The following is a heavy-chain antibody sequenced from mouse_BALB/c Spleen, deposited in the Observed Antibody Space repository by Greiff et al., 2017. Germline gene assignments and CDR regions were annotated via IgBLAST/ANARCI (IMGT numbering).Heavy chain of an antibody. CDR2: ISSGSSTI. V-gene: IGHV5-17*02. Sequence: EVKLMESGGGLVQPGGSRKLSCAASGFTFSSFGMHWVRQAPEKGLEWVAYISSGSSTIYYADTVKGRFTISRDNPKNTLFLQMTSLRSEDTAMYYCARSRRAAYDYDYFDYWGQGTTLTVSS. CDR3: ARSRRAAYDYDYFDY. J-gene: IGHJ2*01. D-gene: IGHD2-4*01. CDR1: GFTFSSFG.